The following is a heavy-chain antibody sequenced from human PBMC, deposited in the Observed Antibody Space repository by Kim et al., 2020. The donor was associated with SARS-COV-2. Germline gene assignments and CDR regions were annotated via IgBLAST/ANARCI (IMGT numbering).Heavy chain of an antibody. D-gene: IGHD3-10*01. J-gene: IGHJ4*02. CDR3: ARHSYYYGSGRLIDY. Sequence: PPLKSRVTISEDTSKNQFSLKLSSVTAADTAVYYCARHSYYYGSGRLIDYWGQGTLVTVSS. V-gene: IGHV4-39*01.